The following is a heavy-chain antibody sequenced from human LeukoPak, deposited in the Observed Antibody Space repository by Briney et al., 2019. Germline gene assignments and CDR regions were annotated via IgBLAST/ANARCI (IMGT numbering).Heavy chain of an antibody. D-gene: IGHD6-13*01. CDR3: ARGHSTSWYYLDS. CDR2: ISHSESS. CDR1: GGSIINYY. J-gene: IGHJ4*02. Sequence: PSETLSLTCTVSGGSIINYYWSWIRQPPGKGLEWIGYISHSESSNHNPSLKNRVTLSVDTSKNQFSLKLRFVTAADTAVYYCARGHSTSWYYLDSWGQGTLVTVSS. V-gene: IGHV4-59*01.